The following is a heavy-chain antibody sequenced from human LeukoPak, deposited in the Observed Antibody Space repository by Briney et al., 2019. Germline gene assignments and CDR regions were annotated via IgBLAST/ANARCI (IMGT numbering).Heavy chain of an antibody. CDR2: IYYSGDT. D-gene: IGHD6-19*01. CDR1: GGSISSSRYY. V-gene: IGHV4-39*01. Sequence: SSETLSLTCSVSGGSISSSRYYGGWIRQPPGKGLEWIGSIYYSGDTYYNPSLKSRVTISIDTSKNEFSLKLRSVTAADTAVYYCVRLDTSIAVADYWGQGTLVTVSS. CDR3: VRLDTSIAVADY. J-gene: IGHJ4*02.